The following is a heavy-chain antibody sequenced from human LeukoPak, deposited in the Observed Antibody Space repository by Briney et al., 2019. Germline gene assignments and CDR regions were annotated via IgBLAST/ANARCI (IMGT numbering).Heavy chain of an antibody. CDR1: GFTFSSYS. Sequence: GGSLRLSCAASGFTFSSYSMNWVRQAPGKGLEWVSSISSSSSYIYYADSVKGRFTISRDNAKNSLYLQMNSLRAEDTAVYYCARDSSGWTQEVGGGDYWGQGTLVTVSS. CDR2: ISSSSSYI. J-gene: IGHJ4*02. D-gene: IGHD6-19*01. CDR3: ARDSSGWTQEVGGGDY. V-gene: IGHV3-21*01.